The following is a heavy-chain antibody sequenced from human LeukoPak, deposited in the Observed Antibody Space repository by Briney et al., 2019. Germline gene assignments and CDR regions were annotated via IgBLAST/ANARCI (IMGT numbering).Heavy chain of an antibody. Sequence: SVKVSCKASGGTFSSYAISWVRQAPGQGLEWMGGIIPIFGTANYAQKLQGRVTMTTDTSTSTAYMELRSLRSDDTAVYYCARPGQDIVVVPAALSGAFDIWGQGTMVTVSS. V-gene: IGHV1-69*05. D-gene: IGHD2-2*01. CDR1: GGTFSSYA. CDR2: IIPIFGTA. CDR3: ARPGQDIVVVPAALSGAFDI. J-gene: IGHJ3*02.